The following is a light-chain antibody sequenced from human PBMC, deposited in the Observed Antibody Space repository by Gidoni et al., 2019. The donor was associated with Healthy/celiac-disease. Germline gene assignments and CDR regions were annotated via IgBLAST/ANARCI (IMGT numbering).Light chain of an antibody. CDR3: QQYGSSPLVT. CDR2: GAS. V-gene: IGKV3-20*01. Sequence: IVLPQSPPTLSLSPGERATLSCRAIQRVSSSYLAWYQQKPGQAPRLLIYGASSRATGIPDRFSGSGSGTDFTITISRLEPEDFAVYYCQQYGSSPLVTFGGGTKVEIK. J-gene: IGKJ4*01. CDR1: QRVSSSY.